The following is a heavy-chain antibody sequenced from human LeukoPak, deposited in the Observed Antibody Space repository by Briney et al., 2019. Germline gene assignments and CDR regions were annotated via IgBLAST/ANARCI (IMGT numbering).Heavy chain of an antibody. V-gene: IGHV5-51*01. J-gene: IGHJ4*02. Sequence: GESLKISCKGSGYSLTSYWIGWVRQMPGKGLEWMGIIYPGDSDTRYSPSFQGQVTISADKSISTAYLQWSSLKASDTAMYYCARQRGYDFWSGYSADYYFDYWGQGTLVTVSS. CDR2: IYPGDSDT. CDR1: GYSLTSYW. CDR3: ARQRGYDFWSGYSADYYFDY. D-gene: IGHD3-3*01.